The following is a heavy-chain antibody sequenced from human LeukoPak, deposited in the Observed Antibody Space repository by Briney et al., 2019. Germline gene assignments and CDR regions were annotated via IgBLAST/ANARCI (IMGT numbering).Heavy chain of an antibody. CDR1: GGSISSGSYY. CDR2: IYTSGST. Sequence: PSETLSLTSTVSGGSISSGSYYWSCIRQPPGKGLEWIGRIYTSGSTNKHPSLKSRVTISVDTSKNQFSLKLSSVTAADTAVYYCARTPGDSSGYYHYYYYMDVWGKGTTVTVSS. CDR3: ARTPGDSSGYYHYYYYMDV. J-gene: IGHJ6*03. D-gene: IGHD3-22*01. V-gene: IGHV4-61*02.